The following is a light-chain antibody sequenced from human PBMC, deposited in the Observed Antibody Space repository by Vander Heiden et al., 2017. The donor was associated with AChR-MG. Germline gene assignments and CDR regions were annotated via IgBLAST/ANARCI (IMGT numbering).Light chain of an antibody. Sequence: YVLTQPPSVSVAPGETARITCGGNNIGRKTVHWYQQKPGQAPVLVVYDDSDRPSGIPDRFSGSNSGNTATLTISRVEAGDEADYYCQVWDSSTDLRVFGGGTKLTVL. J-gene: IGLJ3*02. CDR3: QVWDSSTDLRV. CDR2: DDS. V-gene: IGLV3-21*02. CDR1: NIGRKT.